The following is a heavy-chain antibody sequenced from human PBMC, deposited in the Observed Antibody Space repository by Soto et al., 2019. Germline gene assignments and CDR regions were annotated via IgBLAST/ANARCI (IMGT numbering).Heavy chain of an antibody. J-gene: IGHJ5*02. D-gene: IGHD3-22*01. CDR2: INHSGST. CDR1: GGSFSGYY. CDR3: ARGPITTNPRFDP. Sequence: QVQLQQWGAGLLKPSETLSLTCAVYGGSFSGYYWSWIRQPPGKGLEWIGEINHSGSTNYTPSLKSRVTLSVDTSKNQFALKLSSVTAADTAVYYCARGPITTNPRFDPWGQGTLVTVSS. V-gene: IGHV4-34*01.